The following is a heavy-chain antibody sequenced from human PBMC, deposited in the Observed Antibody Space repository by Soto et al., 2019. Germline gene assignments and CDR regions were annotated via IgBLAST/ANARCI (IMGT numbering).Heavy chain of an antibody. CDR3: ARDYILTGYYYYYGMDV. J-gene: IGHJ6*02. V-gene: IGHV4-30-4*01. Sequence: SETLSLTCTVSGGSISSGDYYWSWIRQPPGKDLEWIGYIYYSGSTYYNPSLKSRVTISVDTSKNQFSLKLSSVTAADTAVYYCARDYILTGYYYYYGMDVWGQGTTVTVSS. D-gene: IGHD3-9*01. CDR2: IYYSGST. CDR1: GGSISSGDYY.